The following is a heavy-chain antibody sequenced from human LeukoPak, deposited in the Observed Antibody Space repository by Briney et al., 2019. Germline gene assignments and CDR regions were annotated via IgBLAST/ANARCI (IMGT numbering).Heavy chain of an antibody. V-gene: IGHV4-34*01. CDR3: ARGWACSWYYFDF. CDR2: INHSGST. Sequence: RSSETLSLTCAVYGGSFSGYYWSWIRQPPGKGLEWIGEINHSGSTNYNPSLKSRVTISIDTYKNQFSLNLSSVTAADTAVYYCARGWACSWYYFDFWGQGTLVTVSS. D-gene: IGHD2-15*01. CDR1: GGSFSGYY. J-gene: IGHJ4*02.